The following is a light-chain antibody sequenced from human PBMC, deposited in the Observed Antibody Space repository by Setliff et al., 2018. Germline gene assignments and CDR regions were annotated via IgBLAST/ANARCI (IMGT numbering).Light chain of an antibody. CDR3: SSYAGSNNPYV. Sequence: QSVLTQPPSVSGAPGQRVTISCPGSSSNIGAGYDVHWYQQLPGTAPKLLIYGNSNRPSGVPDRFSGSKSGTSASLAITGLQAEDEADYYCSSYAGSNNPYVFGTGTKGTVL. J-gene: IGLJ1*01. V-gene: IGLV1-40*01. CDR1: SSNIGAGYD. CDR2: GNS.